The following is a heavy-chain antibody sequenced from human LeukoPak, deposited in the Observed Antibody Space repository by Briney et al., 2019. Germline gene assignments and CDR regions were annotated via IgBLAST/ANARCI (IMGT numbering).Heavy chain of an antibody. CDR1: GGSISSGDYY. V-gene: IGHV4-30-4*01. J-gene: IGHJ6*02. Sequence: PSQTLSLTCTVSGGSISSGDYYWSWIRQPPGKGLEWIGYIYYSGSTYYNPSLKSRVTISVDTSKNQFSLKLSSVTAADTAVYYCARDVVVYGSGREPYYYYYYGMDVWGQGTTVTVSS. CDR3: ARDVVVYGSGREPYYYYYYGMDV. D-gene: IGHD3-10*01. CDR2: IYYSGST.